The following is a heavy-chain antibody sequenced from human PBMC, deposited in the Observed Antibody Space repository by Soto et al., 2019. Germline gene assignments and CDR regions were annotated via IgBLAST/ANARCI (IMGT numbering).Heavy chain of an antibody. CDR1: GGSSSGYY. CDR2: SNDSGTT. CDR3: ARETSQNVYSHYGMDV. J-gene: IGHJ6*02. V-gene: IGHV4-34*01. Sequence: PSETLFLNSAVYGGSSSGYYWSWSRQPPWKWLEWIVESNDSGTTNYNQSLKSRVTISADTSKTHSSLRLTSVTAADTAVYYCARETSQNVYSHYGMDVWGQGTTHAVSS.